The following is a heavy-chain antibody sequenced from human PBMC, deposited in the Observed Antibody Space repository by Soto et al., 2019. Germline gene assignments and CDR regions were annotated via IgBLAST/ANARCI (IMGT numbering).Heavy chain of an antibody. CDR3: ARDGSGDYPIDY. CDR1: GFTFSNYW. Sequence: EVQLVESGGGLVQPGGSLRLSCAASGFTFSNYWMHWVRQAPGKGLVWVSRINSDGSSTRYADSVQGRFSISRDNAKNTLYLQMNSLRGEDTAVYYCARDGSGDYPIDYWGQGTLVTVSS. J-gene: IGHJ4*02. CDR2: INSDGSST. V-gene: IGHV3-74*01. D-gene: IGHD3-10*01.